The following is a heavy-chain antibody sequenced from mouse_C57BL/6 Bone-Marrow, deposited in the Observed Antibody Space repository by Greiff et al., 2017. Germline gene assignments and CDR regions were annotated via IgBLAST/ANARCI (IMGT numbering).Heavy chain of an antibody. J-gene: IGHJ1*03. Sequence: VQLQQPGAELVKPGASVKLSCKASGYTFTSYWMHWVKQRPGQGLEWIGMIHPTSGSTNYNEKFKSKATLTVDKSSSTAYMHLSSLTSEDSAVYYCARRTPYGYGSSCWYFEVWGTGTTVTVS. CDR2: IHPTSGST. CDR3: ARRTPYGYGSSCWYFEV. D-gene: IGHD1-1*01. CDR1: GYTFTSYW. V-gene: IGHV1-64*01.